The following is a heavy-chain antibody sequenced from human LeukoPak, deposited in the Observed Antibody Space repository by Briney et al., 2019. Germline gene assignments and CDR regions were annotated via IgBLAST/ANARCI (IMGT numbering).Heavy chain of an antibody. CDR3: AVQWLVPGGWFDP. Sequence: SETLSLTCAVSGYSISSGYYWGWIRQPPGKGLEWIGSIYHSGSTNYNPSLKSRVTISVDTSKNQFSLKLSSVTAADTAVYYCAVQWLVPGGWFDPWGQGTLVTVSS. J-gene: IGHJ5*02. CDR1: GYSISSGYY. D-gene: IGHD6-19*01. V-gene: IGHV4-38-2*01. CDR2: IYHSGST.